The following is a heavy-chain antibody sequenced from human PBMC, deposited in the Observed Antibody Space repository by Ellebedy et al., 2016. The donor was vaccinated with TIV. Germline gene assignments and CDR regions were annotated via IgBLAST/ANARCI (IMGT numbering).Heavy chain of an antibody. J-gene: IGHJ4*02. CDR1: GFTVSNNY. V-gene: IGHV3-66*01. CDR2: IYSGSNT. Sequence: PGGSLRLSCAASGFTVSNNYMNWVRQAPGKGLEWVSVIYSGSNTYHTDSVKGRFTISRDTSKNTVNLQMNSLRAEDTAVYYCARSNGWFGFDSWGQGTLVTVSS. D-gene: IGHD3-10*01. CDR3: ARSNGWFGFDS.